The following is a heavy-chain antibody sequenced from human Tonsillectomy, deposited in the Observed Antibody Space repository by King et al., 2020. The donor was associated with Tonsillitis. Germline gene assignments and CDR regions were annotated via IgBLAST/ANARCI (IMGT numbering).Heavy chain of an antibody. CDR1: GGTFSSYA. CDR2: IIPIFGTA. J-gene: IGHJ6*03. CDR3: ARGPLAVAGTIYSYYMDV. V-gene: IGHV1-69*01. D-gene: IGHD6-19*01. Sequence: QLVQSGAEVKKPGSSVKVSCKASGGTFSSYAISWVRQAPGQGLEWMGGIIPIFGTANYAQKFQGRVTITADESTSTAYMELSSLRSDDTAIYYCARGPLAVAGTIYSYYMDVWGKGTTVTVSS.